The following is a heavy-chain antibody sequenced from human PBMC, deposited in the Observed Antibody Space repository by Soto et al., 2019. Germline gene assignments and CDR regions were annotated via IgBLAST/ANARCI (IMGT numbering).Heavy chain of an antibody. CDR1: TFTFSNHW. V-gene: IGHV3-7*01. Sequence: EVQLVESGGGLVQPGGSLRLSCAASTFTFSNHWMSWVRQAPGKGLEWVANINQGGSAKYYLDSVKGRFTISRDNAKNSLDLQMNSLRAADTAVYYCARIYCSTTSCYLDYWGQGTLVTVSS. CDR3: ARIYCSTTSCYLDY. D-gene: IGHD2-2*01. J-gene: IGHJ4*02. CDR2: INQGGSAK.